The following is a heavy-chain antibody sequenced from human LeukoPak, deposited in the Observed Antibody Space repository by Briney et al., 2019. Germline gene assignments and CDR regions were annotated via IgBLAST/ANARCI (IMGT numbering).Heavy chain of an antibody. CDR1: GFTFSSYA. CDR2: ISGSGGST. J-gene: IGHJ5*02. D-gene: IGHD6-13*01. Sequence: GGSLRLSCAASGFTFSSYAMSWVRQAPGKGLEWVSAISGSGGSTYYADSVKGRFTISRDNSKNTLYLQMNSLRAEDTAVYYCAKDAHSSSWEGLSYNWFDPWGQGTLVTVSS. CDR3: AKDAHSSSWEGLSYNWFDP. V-gene: IGHV3-23*01.